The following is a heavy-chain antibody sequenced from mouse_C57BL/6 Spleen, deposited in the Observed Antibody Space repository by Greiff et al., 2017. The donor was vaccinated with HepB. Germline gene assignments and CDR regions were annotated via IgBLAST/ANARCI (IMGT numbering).Heavy chain of an antibody. V-gene: IGHV3-1*01. J-gene: IGHJ1*03. CDR2: ISYSGST. Sequence: EVKLMESGPGMVKPSQSLSLTCTVTGYSITSGYDWHWIRHFPGNKLEWMGYISYSGSTNYNPSLKSRISITHDTSKNHFFLKLNSVTTEDTATYYCARDPFYYGSSHWYFDVWGTGTTVTVSS. D-gene: IGHD1-1*01. CDR3: ARDPFYYGSSHWYFDV. CDR1: GYSITSGYD.